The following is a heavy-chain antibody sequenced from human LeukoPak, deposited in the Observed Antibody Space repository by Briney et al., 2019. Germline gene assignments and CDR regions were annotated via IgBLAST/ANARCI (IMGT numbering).Heavy chain of an antibody. CDR1: GGSISSSSYH. D-gene: IGHD2-2*01. J-gene: IGHJ5*02. Sequence: SETLSLTCTVSGGSISSSSYHWGWVRQPPGKGLEWIGSVYYSGSPYYNPSLKSRLTIPADTSKNQFSLNLRSMTAADTAVYYCARSLWCSITGCPIGGFDPWGQGTLVTVSS. CDR2: VYYSGSP. V-gene: IGHV4-39*01. CDR3: ARSLWCSITGCPIGGFDP.